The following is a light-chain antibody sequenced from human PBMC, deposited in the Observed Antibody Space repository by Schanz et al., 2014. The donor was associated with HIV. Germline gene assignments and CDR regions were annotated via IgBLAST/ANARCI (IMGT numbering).Light chain of an antibody. V-gene: IGLV7-43*01. Sequence: QAVVTQEPSLTVSPGGTVTLTCASSTGPVTSYFYAHWFQQKPGQAPRALIYSTSNKHSWTPARFSGSLLRGKAALTLSGAQPEDEADYYCLLSYTGAREVVFGGGTKLTVL. CDR2: STS. J-gene: IGLJ2*01. CDR1: TGPVTSYFY. CDR3: LLSYTGAREVV.